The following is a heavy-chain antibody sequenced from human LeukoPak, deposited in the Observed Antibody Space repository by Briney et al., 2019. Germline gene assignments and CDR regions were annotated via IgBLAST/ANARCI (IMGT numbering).Heavy chain of an antibody. CDR3: ARCDYYGSGTH. J-gene: IGHJ4*02. Sequence: SETLSLTCAVYGGSFSGYYWSWNRQPPGKGLEWIGEINHSGSTNYNPSLKSRVTISVDTSKNQFSLKLSSVTAADTAVYYCARCDYYGSGTHWGQGTLVTVSS. V-gene: IGHV4-34*01. CDR1: GGSFSGYY. CDR2: INHSGST. D-gene: IGHD3-10*01.